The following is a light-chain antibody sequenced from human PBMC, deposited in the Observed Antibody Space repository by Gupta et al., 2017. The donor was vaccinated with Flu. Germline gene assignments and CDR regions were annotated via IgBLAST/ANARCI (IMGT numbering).Light chain of an antibody. CDR2: DAS. CDR3: HQGNSFPDV. Sequence: GDTVTVSWRASQGIDGDLAWYQQKPGQPPKLLIYDASLVESGVPSRFSGSGSGTDFTLTISSRQAEDFANYYCHQGNSFPDVFGRGTKLEIK. CDR1: QGIDGD. J-gene: IGKJ4*01. V-gene: IGKV1-13*02.